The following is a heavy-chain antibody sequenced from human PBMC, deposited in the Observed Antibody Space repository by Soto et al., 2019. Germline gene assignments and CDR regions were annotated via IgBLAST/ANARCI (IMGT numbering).Heavy chain of an antibody. CDR2: IFSSGST. V-gene: IGHV4-4*07. D-gene: IGHD5-12*01. CDR3: AREGSYSAYNFAHGIQLWSFDF. J-gene: IGHJ4*02. CDR1: GGSINTFY. Sequence: SETLSLTCTVSGGSINTFYWSWVRQPAGKGLEWIGRIFSSGSTSFNPSLESRVAMTVDTSKNHFSLNLSSVTAADMAVYYCAREGSYSAYNFAHGIQLWSFDFWGQGALVTVSS.